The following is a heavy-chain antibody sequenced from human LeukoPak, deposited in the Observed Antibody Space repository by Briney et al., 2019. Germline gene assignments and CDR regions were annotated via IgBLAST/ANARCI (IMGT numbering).Heavy chain of an antibody. CDR3: ARARRGYSYGFDY. Sequence: PSETLSLTCAVYGGSFSGYYWSWIRQPPGKGLEWIGEINHSGSTNYNPSLKSRVTISVDTSKNQFSLKLSSMTAADTAVYYCARARRGYSYGFDYWGQGILVTVSS. D-gene: IGHD5-18*01. J-gene: IGHJ4*02. CDR1: GGSFSGYY. CDR2: INHSGST. V-gene: IGHV4-34*01.